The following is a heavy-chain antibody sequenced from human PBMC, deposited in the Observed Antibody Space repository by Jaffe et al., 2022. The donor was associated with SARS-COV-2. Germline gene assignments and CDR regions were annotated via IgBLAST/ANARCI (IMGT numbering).Heavy chain of an antibody. J-gene: IGHJ6*01. CDR1: GFTFSHYD. CDR2: IWYDGSNN. Sequence: QVQLVESGGGVVQPGRSLRLSCAVSGFTFSHYDMHWVRQAPGKGLEWVSHIWYDGSNNYYASSVKGRFTISRDASKNMLNLQMNSVRAEDTAVYYCARGGYIGMKYYGLDVWGQGTTVTVSS. CDR3: ARGGYIGMKYYGLDV. V-gene: IGHV3-33*01. D-gene: IGHD3-16*02.